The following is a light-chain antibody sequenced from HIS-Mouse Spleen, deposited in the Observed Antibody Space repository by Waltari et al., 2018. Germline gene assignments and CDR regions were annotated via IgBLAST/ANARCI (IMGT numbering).Light chain of an antibody. CDR2: KDS. CDR1: VLAKKY. Sequence: TWASSVSVSPGQTARITCSGDVLAKKYARWFQQKPGQAPVLVIYKDSERPSGIPERFSGSSSGTTVTLTISGAQVEEEADYYCYSAADNSRVFGGGTKLTVL. J-gene: IGLJ2*01. V-gene: IGLV3-27*01. CDR3: YSAADNSRV.